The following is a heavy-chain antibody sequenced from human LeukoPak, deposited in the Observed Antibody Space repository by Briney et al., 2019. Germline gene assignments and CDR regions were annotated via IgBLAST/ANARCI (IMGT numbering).Heavy chain of an antibody. J-gene: IGHJ4*02. CDR2: IRYDGSNR. Sequence: FSAAPGFTFSTMGIHWVRQAPGRGLEWLAFIRYDGSNRFYADSVKGRFTISRDNSKNTVFLQMNILRTEDTAVYYCAKDQSGTFRDYWGQGTLVTVSS. CDR3: AKDQSGTFRDY. V-gene: IGHV3-30*02. CDR1: GFTFSTMG. D-gene: IGHD1-26*01.